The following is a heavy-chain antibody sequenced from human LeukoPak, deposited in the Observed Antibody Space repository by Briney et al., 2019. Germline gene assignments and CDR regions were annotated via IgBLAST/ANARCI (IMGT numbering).Heavy chain of an antibody. D-gene: IGHD1-26*01. J-gene: IGHJ4*02. V-gene: IGHV3-74*01. CDR1: GFTFRSYW. CDR3: AREVSGSSYFDY. CDR2: INSDGSST. Sequence: GGSLRLSCAASGFTFRSYWMHWVRQAPEKGLVWVSRINSDGSSTSYADSVKGRFTISRDNAKNTLYLQMNSLRAEDTAVYYCAREVSGSSYFDYWGQGTLVTVSS.